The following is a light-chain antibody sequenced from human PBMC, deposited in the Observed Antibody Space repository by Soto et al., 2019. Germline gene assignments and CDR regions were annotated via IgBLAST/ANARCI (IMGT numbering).Light chain of an antibody. V-gene: IGLV4-60*02. CDR2: VEGSGSY. J-gene: IGLJ3*02. CDR3: DTWDSRPWV. CDR1: SGHSTYI. Sequence: QSVLTQSSSASASLGSSVKLTCTLSSGHSTYIIAWHQQQPGKAPRYLMKVEGSGSYNKGSAVPDRFSGSSSGAARYLTILNLQFEADADYYCDTWDSRPWVFGGGTKLTVL.